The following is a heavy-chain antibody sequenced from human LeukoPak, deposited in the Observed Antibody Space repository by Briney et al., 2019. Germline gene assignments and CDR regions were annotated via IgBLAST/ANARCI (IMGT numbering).Heavy chain of an antibody. V-gene: IGHV4-39*01. CDR1: GGSISSSSYY. CDR2: IYNSAST. D-gene: IGHD1-26*01. J-gene: IGHJ4*02. Sequence: ASETLSLTCTVSGGSISSSSYYWGWIRQPPGRGLEWNGSIYNSASTYYNPSLKRRVTISVDTSKNRFSLKLSSVTAADTAVYYCARHGVGSYALYFDYWGQGTLVTVSS. CDR3: ARHGVGSYALYFDY.